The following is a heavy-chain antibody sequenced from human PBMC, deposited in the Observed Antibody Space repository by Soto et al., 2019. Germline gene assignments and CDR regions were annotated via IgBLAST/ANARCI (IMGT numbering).Heavy chain of an antibody. CDR2: IYHSGST. CDR3: ARDLGDYGERNWFDP. D-gene: IGHD4-17*01. J-gene: IGHJ5*02. Sequence: SETLSLTCAVSGGSISSINWWSWVRQPPGKGLEWIGEIYHSGSTNYNPSLKSRVTISVDKSKNQFSLKLSSVTAADTAVYYCARDLGDYGERNWFDPWGQGTLVTVS. V-gene: IGHV4-4*02. CDR1: GGSISSINW.